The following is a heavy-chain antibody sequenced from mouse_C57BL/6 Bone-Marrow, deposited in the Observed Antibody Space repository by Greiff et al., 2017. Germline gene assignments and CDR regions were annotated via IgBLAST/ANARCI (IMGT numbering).Heavy chain of an antibody. V-gene: IGHV14-4*01. Sequence: EVKLQESGAELVRPGASVKLSCTASGFNIKDDYMHWVKQRPEQGLEWIGWIDPENGDTEYASKFQGKATITADTSSNTAYLHLSSLTSEDTAVYYCTTFYGSSYLRYFDVWGTGTTVTVSS. CDR2: IDPENGDT. J-gene: IGHJ1*03. CDR1: GFNIKDDY. CDR3: TTFYGSSYLRYFDV. D-gene: IGHD1-1*01.